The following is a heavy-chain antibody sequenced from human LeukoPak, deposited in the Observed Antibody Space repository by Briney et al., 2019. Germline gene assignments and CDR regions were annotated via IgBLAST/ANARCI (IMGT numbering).Heavy chain of an antibody. Sequence: PSETLSLTCTVSGGSISSYYWSWIRQPPGKGLEWIGYIFYSGSTNYNPSLKSRVTISVDTSKNQFSLKLSSVTAADTAVYYCARDKWEPRIAFDIWGQGTMVTVS. CDR2: IFYSGST. CDR1: GGSISSYY. J-gene: IGHJ3*02. CDR3: ARDKWEPRIAFDI. D-gene: IGHD1-26*01. V-gene: IGHV4-59*01.